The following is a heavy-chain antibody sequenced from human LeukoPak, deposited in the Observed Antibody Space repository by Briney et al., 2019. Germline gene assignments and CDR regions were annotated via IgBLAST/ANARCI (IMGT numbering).Heavy chain of an antibody. CDR2: ISSSSSTI. J-gene: IGHJ6*03. CDR3: ARCYSPFSDTISDLYYYYYMDV. Sequence: PGGSLRLSCAASGFTFSSYSMNWVRQAPGKGLEGVSYISSSSSTIYYADSVKGRFTISRDNAKNSLYLQMHSLRAEDTAVYYCARCYSPFSDTISDLYYYYYMDVWGKGTTVTVSS. CDR1: GFTFSSYS. D-gene: IGHD2-2*02. V-gene: IGHV3-48*04.